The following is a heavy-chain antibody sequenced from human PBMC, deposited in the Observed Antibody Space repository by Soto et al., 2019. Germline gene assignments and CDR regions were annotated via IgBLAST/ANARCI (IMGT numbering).Heavy chain of an antibody. V-gene: IGHV3-23*01. CDR2: ISGSGGST. J-gene: IGHJ5*02. D-gene: IGHD1-1*01. CDR3: ARDNWNDLNWFDP. Sequence: EVQLLESGGGLVQPGGSLRLSCAASGFTFSSYAMSWVRQAPGKGLEWVSAISGSGGSTYYADSVKGRFTISRDNAKNELYLQMNSLRAEDTAVYYCARDNWNDLNWFDPWGQGTLVTVSS. CDR1: GFTFSSYA.